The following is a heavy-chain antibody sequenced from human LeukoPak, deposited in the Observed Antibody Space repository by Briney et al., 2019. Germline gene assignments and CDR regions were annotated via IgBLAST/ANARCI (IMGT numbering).Heavy chain of an antibody. CDR3: AREDY. J-gene: IGHJ4*02. Sequence: GGSLRLSCAASGFTFDDYAMHWVRQAPGKGLEWVSGISWNSGSIGYADPVKGRFTISRDNAKNSLYLQMNSLRAEDTALYYCAREDYWGQGTLVTVSS. CDR2: ISWNSGSI. V-gene: IGHV3-9*01. CDR1: GFTFDDYA.